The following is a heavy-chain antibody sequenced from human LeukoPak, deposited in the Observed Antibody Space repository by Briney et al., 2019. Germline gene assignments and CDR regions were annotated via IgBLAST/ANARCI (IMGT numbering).Heavy chain of an antibody. D-gene: IGHD6-6*01. J-gene: IGHJ4*02. CDR2: INPNTGGT. V-gene: IGHV1-2*02. CDR1: GYSFTGYY. CDR3: ARGVRSSSFVY. Sequence: RASVKVSFKASGYSFTGYYIHWVRQAPGQGLEWMGWINPNTGGTNYAQKFQGRVTMTRDTSISTAYMELSGLRSDGTAVYYCARGVRSSSFVYWGRERWSPSPQ.